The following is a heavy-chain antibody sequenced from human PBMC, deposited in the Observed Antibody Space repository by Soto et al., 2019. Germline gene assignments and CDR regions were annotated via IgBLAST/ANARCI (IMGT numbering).Heavy chain of an antibody. D-gene: IGHD2-2*02. J-gene: IGHJ5*02. CDR1: GFTFSNAW. CDR2: IKSKTDGGTT. Sequence: GGSLRLSCAASGFTFSNAWMNWVRQAPGKGLEWVGRIKSKTDGGTTDYAAPVKGRFTISRDDSKNTLYLQMNSLKTEDKAVYYCTTDPERDIVLVLAAIAWFDPWGQGTLVTVSS. V-gene: IGHV3-15*07. CDR3: TTDPERDIVLVLAAIAWFDP.